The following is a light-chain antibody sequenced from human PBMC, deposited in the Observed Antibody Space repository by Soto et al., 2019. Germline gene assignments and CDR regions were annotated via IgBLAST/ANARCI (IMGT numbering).Light chain of an antibody. Sequence: QSALTQPASVSGSPGQSITISCTGTSSDIGGYKYVSWYQQHPDKAPKLMIYEVSNRPSGVSNRFSGSKSGNTASLTISGLQAEDAADYYCSSFTSTSTLVFGGGTKLTVL. CDR3: SSFTSTSTLV. V-gene: IGLV2-14*01. J-gene: IGLJ3*02. CDR1: SSDIGGYKY. CDR2: EVS.